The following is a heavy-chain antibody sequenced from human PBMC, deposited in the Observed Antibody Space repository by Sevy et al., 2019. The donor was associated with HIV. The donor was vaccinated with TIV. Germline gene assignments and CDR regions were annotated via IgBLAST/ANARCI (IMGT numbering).Heavy chain of an antibody. CDR1: GFTFSSYW. J-gene: IGHJ4*02. D-gene: IGHD3-3*01. Sequence: GGSLRLSCAASGFTFSSYWMSWVRQAPGKGLEWVANIKQDGSEKYYVDSVKGRFTISRDNAKNSLYVQMNSLRAEDTDVYYCARDDQPGGGGYSYYDFWSGYSQPRSPYFDYWGQGTLVTVSS. V-gene: IGHV3-7*03. CDR2: IKQDGSEK. CDR3: ARDDQPGGGGYSYYDFWSGYSQPRSPYFDY.